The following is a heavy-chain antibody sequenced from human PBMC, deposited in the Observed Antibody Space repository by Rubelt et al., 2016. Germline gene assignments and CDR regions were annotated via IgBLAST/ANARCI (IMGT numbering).Heavy chain of an antibody. V-gene: IGHV4-59*12. D-gene: IGHD3-10*01. CDR3: ARSPPWGSGNYYTADFDH. Sequence: GLEWIAFIFSTGAANYSPSLESRVTISVDTSKRQVSLKLNSVTAADTAMYYCARSPPWGSGNYYTADFDHWGQGALVTVSS. CDR2: IFSTGAA. J-gene: IGHJ4*02.